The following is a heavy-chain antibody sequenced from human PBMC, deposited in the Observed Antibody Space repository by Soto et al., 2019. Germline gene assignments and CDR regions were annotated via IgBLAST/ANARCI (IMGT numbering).Heavy chain of an antibody. CDR1: GFTFSSYA. V-gene: IGHV3-23*01. CDR3: AKAAARXXXXXYYMEV. CDR2: ISGNGVNT. J-gene: IGHJ6*03. Sequence: EVQLLESGGTLVQPGGSLRLSCAASGFTFSSYAILWVRQASGQGLEWVSTISGNGVNTFYADSVKGRFTVSRDNSKSTVSLQMNSLRAEDTALYYCAKAAARXXXXXYYMEVXXKGTTVTVSS.